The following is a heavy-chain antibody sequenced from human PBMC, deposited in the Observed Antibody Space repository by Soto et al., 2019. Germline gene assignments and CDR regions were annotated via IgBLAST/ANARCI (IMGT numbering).Heavy chain of an antibody. CDR1: GFTFSSYA. D-gene: IGHD4-17*01. Sequence: EVQLLESGGGLVQPGGSLRLSCAASGFTFSSYAMSWVRQAPGKGLEWVSAISGSGGSTYYADSVKGRLTISRDNSKNTLYLQMNSLRAEDTAVYYCATSHDYGDYSYYFDYWGQGTLVTVSS. CDR3: ATSHDYGDYSYYFDY. CDR2: ISGSGGST. J-gene: IGHJ4*02. V-gene: IGHV3-23*01.